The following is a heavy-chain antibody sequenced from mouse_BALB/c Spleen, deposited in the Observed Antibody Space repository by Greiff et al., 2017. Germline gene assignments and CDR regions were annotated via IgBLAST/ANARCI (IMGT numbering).Heavy chain of an antibody. V-gene: IGHV14-3*02. Sequence: VQLQQSGAELVTPGASVTLSFTASGFNITDTYMHWVKQRPEQGLEWIGRIDPANGNTKYDPKFQGKATITADTSSNTAYLQLSSLTSEDTAVYYCASLYGNYVNWGQGTTLTVSS. CDR2: IDPANGNT. J-gene: IGHJ2*01. CDR3: ASLYGNYVN. CDR1: GFNITDTY. D-gene: IGHD2-1*01.